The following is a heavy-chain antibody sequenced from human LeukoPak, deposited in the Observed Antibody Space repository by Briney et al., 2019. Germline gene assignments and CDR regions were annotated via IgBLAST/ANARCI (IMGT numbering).Heavy chain of an antibody. V-gene: IGHV1-2*02. CDR3: ARDWGSLTGDVGGVDY. CDR2: INPNGGGT. Sequence: ASVKVPCKASGYTFTGYYIHWVRQAPGQGLEWMGWINPNGGGTNYAQKFQGSVTTTRDTSVSTAYMELSRLRSDDTAVYYCARDWGSLTGDVGGVDYWGQGTLVTVSS. D-gene: IGHD7-27*01. J-gene: IGHJ4*02. CDR1: GYTFTGYY.